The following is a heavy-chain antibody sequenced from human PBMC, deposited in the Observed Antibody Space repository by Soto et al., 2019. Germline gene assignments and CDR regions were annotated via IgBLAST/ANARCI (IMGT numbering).Heavy chain of an antibody. V-gene: IGHV4-59*01. CDR3: AGMSFTGFGELFDNFYFSGMDV. J-gene: IGHJ6*02. Sequence: SEILSLTCNVSGGSISTYYWTWIRQPPGKGLEWIGHIYSSGRANYNPSVQSRVTISLDTSKNHFSLNLSSVTAADTAVYYCAGMSFTGFGELFDNFYFSGMDVWGQGTTVTVSS. D-gene: IGHD3-3*01. CDR1: GGSISTYY. CDR2: IYSSGRA.